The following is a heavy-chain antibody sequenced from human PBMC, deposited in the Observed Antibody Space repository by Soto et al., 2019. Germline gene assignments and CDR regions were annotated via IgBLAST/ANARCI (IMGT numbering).Heavy chain of an antibody. V-gene: IGHV3-23*01. J-gene: IGHJ2*01. Sequence: EVQLLESGGGLVQPGGSLRLSCAASEFTFSSYAMSWVRQAPGKGLEWVSAISGSGGSTYYADSVKGRFTISRDNSKNTLYLQMNSLRAEDTAVYYCAKYEGSYDWYFDLWGRGTLVTVSS. D-gene: IGHD1-26*01. CDR2: ISGSGGST. CDR3: AKYEGSYDWYFDL. CDR1: EFTFSSYA.